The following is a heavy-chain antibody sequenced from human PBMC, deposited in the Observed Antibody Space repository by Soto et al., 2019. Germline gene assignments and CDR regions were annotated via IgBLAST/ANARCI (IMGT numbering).Heavy chain of an antibody. CDR3: AREGIVATIPGLYYYYGMDV. CDR1: GFTFSSYG. Sequence: SLRLSCAASGFTFSSYGMHWVRQAPGKGLEWVAVIWYDGSNKYYADSVKGRFTISRDNSKNTLYLQMNSLRAEDTAVYYCAREGIVATIPGLYYYYGMDVWGQGTTGTVSS. CDR2: IWYDGSNK. V-gene: IGHV3-33*01. J-gene: IGHJ6*02. D-gene: IGHD5-12*01.